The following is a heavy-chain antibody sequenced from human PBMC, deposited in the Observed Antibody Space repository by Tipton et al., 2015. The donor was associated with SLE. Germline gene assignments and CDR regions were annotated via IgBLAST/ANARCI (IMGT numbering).Heavy chain of an antibody. J-gene: IGHJ4*02. Sequence: LRLSCTVSGGSIISCHHYWGWIRQSPGKGLEWIGSIYYTGSTSYNPSLMSRVTISMDTSKNQFSLSLSSVTAADTAMFYCARHVHGSGSYYDYWGQGTLVTVSS. CDR3: ARHVHGSGSYYDY. V-gene: IGHV4-39*07. D-gene: IGHD3-10*01. CDR1: GGSIISCHHY. CDR2: IYYTGST.